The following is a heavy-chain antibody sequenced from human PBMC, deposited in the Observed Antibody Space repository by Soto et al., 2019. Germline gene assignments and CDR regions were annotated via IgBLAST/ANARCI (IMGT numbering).Heavy chain of an antibody. D-gene: IGHD2-21*02. V-gene: IGHV4-30-4*08. Sequence: QVQPQQSGPGLVKPSQTLSLTCTVSGGSISSDYYHWTWIRQSPGKGLEWIGYIHHSGSILYNPSLKSRLTISVDTSKNQCSLHLTSVTAADTAVYFCAREDDGGDSLNVWGQGTTVTVSS. CDR1: GGSISSDYYH. J-gene: IGHJ6*02. CDR3: AREDDGGDSLNV. CDR2: IHHSGSI.